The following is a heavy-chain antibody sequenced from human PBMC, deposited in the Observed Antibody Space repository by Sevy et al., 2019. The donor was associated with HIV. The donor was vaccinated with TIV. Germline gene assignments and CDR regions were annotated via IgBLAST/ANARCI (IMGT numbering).Heavy chain of an antibody. D-gene: IGHD3-22*01. J-gene: IGHJ6*02. CDR3: ARDETYYYDSSGYYYYYGMDV. CDR1: GFTFSSYS. Sequence: GGSLRLSCAASGFTFSSYSMNWVRHAPGKGLEWVSYISSSSSTIYYADSVKGRFTISRDNAKNSLYLQMNSLRDEDTAVYYCARDETYYYDSSGYYYYYGMDVWGQGTTVTVSS. V-gene: IGHV3-48*02. CDR2: ISSSSSTI.